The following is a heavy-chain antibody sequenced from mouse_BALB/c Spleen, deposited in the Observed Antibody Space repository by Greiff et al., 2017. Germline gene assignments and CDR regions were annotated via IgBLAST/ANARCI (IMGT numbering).Heavy chain of an antibody. CDR1: GYTFTSYW. CDR3: ARDGNYVPYYYAMDY. J-gene: IGHJ4*01. CDR2: IDPSDSET. Sequence: VQLQQPGAELVKPGAPVKLSCKASGYTFTSYWMNWVKQRPGRGLEWIGRIDPSDSETHYNQKFKDKATLTVDKSSSTAYIQLSSLTSEDSAVYYCARDGNYVPYYYAMDYWGQGTSVTVSS. D-gene: IGHD2-1*01. V-gene: IGHV1-69*02.